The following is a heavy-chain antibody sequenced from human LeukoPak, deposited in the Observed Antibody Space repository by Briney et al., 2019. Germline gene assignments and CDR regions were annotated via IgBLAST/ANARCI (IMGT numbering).Heavy chain of an antibody. Sequence: GGSLRLSCTASEFTVSSNYMLWVRQAPGKGLEWVSLIFSNGDTHYADSVKGRFTISRDSSKNMVYLQMNSLRVGDTGMYYCTRGQMNYWGQGTLVTVSS. D-gene: IGHD5-24*01. CDR2: IFSNGDT. CDR3: TRGQMNY. J-gene: IGHJ4*02. CDR1: EFTVSSNY. V-gene: IGHV3-53*01.